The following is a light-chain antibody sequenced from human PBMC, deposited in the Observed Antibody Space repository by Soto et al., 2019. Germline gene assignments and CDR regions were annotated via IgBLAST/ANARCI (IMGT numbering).Light chain of an antibody. CDR2: GVN. CDR1: GSDVGAYNL. Sequence: XSALTQPASVSGSPGQSITISCAGTGSDVGAYNLVSWYQQHPGKAPKLIICGVNTRPSGISNRFSGSKSGDTASLTISGLQAEDEADYFCCSYAGTVAYVFGTGTKVTVL. CDR3: CSYAGTVAYV. J-gene: IGLJ1*01. V-gene: IGLV2-23*02.